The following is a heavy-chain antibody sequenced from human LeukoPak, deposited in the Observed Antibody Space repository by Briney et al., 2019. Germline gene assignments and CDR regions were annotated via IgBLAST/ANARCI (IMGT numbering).Heavy chain of an antibody. CDR2: INPNSGGT. V-gene: IGHV1-2*02. CDR3: ARAHSPHYYDSSGYYYGYYMDV. CDR1: GYTFTGYY. D-gene: IGHD3-22*01. J-gene: IGHJ6*03. Sequence: GASVKVSCKASGYTFTGYYMHWVRQAPGQGLEWMGWINPNSGGTNYAQKFQGRVTMTRDTSISTAYMELSRLRSDDTAVYYCARAHSPHYYDSSGYYYGYYMDVWGKGTTVTVSS.